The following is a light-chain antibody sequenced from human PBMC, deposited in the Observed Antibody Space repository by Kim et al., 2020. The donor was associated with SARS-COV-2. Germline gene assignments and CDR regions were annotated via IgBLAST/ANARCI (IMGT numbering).Light chain of an antibody. CDR2: NAS. Sequence: EIVLTQSPGTLSLSPGERATLSCRASQSVSVNYLAWYQQKPGQAPRLLIYNASNRATGIPDRFSGSGSGTDFTLTISRLESEDFAVYYCQQYGSSPCTFGGGTKVEFK. V-gene: IGKV3-20*01. J-gene: IGKJ4*01. CDR3: QQYGSSPCT. CDR1: QSVSVNY.